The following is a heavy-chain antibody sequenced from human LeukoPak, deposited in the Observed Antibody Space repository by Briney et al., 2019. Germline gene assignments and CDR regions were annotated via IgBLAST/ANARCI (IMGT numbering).Heavy chain of an antibody. CDR3: ARHADYGGYLDY. Sequence: PSETLSLTCTVSGGSISAFYWSWIRRPPGKGLEWVGYIYTNGNTNYNPSPKSRVTVSVDTSKSQFSLRLTSVTTADTAVYYCARHADYGGYLDYWGQGTLVTVSS. CDR1: GGSISAFY. V-gene: IGHV4-59*08. D-gene: IGHD4-23*01. CDR2: IYTNGNT. J-gene: IGHJ4*02.